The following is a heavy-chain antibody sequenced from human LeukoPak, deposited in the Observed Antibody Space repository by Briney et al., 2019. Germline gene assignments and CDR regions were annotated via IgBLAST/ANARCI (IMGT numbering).Heavy chain of an antibody. CDR2: ISGSGGST. V-gene: IGHV3-23*01. CDR1: GFTFSSYA. Sequence: GGSLRLSCAASGFTFSSYAMSWVRQAPGKGLEWVSAISGSGGSTYYADSVKGRFTISRDNSKNTLYLQMNSLRAGDTAVYYCAKTITFGGVIAHYYDYWGQGTLVTVSS. D-gene: IGHD3-16*02. J-gene: IGHJ4*02. CDR3: AKTITFGGVIAHYYDY.